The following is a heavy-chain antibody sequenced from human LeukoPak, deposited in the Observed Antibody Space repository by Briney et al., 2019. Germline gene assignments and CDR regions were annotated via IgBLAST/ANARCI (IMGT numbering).Heavy chain of an antibody. J-gene: IGHJ4*02. CDR1: GYSFTDKY. V-gene: IGHV1-2*02. Sequence: ASVKVSCKASGYSFTDKYMHWVRQAPGQGLEWMGWINPNSGGTNYAQKFQGRVTMTTDTSMSTAYMELSRLTSDDTAVYYCARARHGYIYGYRPNELGHFFDYWGQGTLVTVSS. CDR3: ARARHGYIYGYRPNELGHFFDY. D-gene: IGHD5-18*01. CDR2: INPNSGGT.